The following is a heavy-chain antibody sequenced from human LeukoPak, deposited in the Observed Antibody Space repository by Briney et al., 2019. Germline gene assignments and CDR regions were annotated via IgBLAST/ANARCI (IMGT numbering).Heavy chain of an antibody. CDR2: IIPIFGIA. V-gene: IGHV1-69*04. CDR3: ARERIQLWSHFDY. Sequence: ASVKVSCKASGGTFSSYAISWVRQAPGQGLEWMGRIIPIFGIANYALKFQGRVTITADKSTSTAYMELSSLRSEDTAVYYCARERIQLWSHFDYWGQGTLVTVSS. CDR1: GGTFSSYA. J-gene: IGHJ4*02. D-gene: IGHD5-18*01.